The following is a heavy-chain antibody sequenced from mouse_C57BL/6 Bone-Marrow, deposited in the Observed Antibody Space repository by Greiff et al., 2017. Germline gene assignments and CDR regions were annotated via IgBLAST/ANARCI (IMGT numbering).Heavy chain of an antibody. CDR1: SYTFTSYG. Sequence: VQLQQSGAELARPGASVKLSCKASSYTFTSYGISWVKQRTGQGLEWIGEIYPRSGNTYYNEKFKGKATLTADKSSSTAYMELRSLTSEDSAVYFCARGMGYHYGSSYGYWGQGTTLTVSS. J-gene: IGHJ2*01. V-gene: IGHV1-81*01. CDR3: ARGMGYHYGSSYGY. D-gene: IGHD1-1*01. CDR2: IYPRSGNT.